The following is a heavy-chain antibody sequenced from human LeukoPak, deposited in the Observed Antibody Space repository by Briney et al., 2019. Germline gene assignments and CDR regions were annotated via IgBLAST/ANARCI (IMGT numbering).Heavy chain of an antibody. J-gene: IGHJ6*04. CDR2: IYYSGST. V-gene: IGHV4-39*07. Sequence: SETLSLTCTVSGGSISSSSYYWGWIRQPPGKGLEWIGSIYYSGSTYYNPSLKSRVTISVDTSKNQFSLKLSSVTAADTAVYYCAVCRWELLRPGAMDVWGKGTTVTVSS. D-gene: IGHD1-26*01. CDR3: AVCRWELLRPGAMDV. CDR1: GGSISSSSYY.